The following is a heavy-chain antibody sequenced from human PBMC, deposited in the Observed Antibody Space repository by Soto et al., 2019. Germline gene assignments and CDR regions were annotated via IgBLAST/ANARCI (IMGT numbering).Heavy chain of an antibody. V-gene: IGHV1-69*02. D-gene: IGHD3-3*01. J-gene: IGHJ4*02. CDR3: ARGGVVIFFDY. CDR2: IIPILGIA. CDR1: GGTFSSYT. Sequence: ASVKVSCKASGGTFSSYTISWVRQAPGQGLEWMGRIIPILGIANYAQKFQGRVTITADKSTSTAYMELSSLRSEDTAVYYCARGGVVIFFDYWGQGTLVTVSS.